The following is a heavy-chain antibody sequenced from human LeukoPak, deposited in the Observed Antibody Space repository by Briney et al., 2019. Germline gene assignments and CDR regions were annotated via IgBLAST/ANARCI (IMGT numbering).Heavy chain of an antibody. CDR3: VRDIWTSGNKYFDY. Sequence: GMSLRLSCAASGLTFSTYGFHWIRQAPGRGLEWGSLIWNDGKKAEYADSVKGRFTIFRDNSKNTVYLQMNSLRAEDTAVYYCVRDIWTSGNKYFDYWGQGTLVTVSS. CDR2: IWNDGKKA. J-gene: IGHJ4*02. D-gene: IGHD3/OR15-3a*01. CDR1: GLTFSTYG. V-gene: IGHV3-33*01.